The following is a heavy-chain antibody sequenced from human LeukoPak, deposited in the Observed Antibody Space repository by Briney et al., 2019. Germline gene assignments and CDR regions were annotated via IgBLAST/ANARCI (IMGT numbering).Heavy chain of an antibody. CDR3: ARVRASLDY. Sequence: PGGSLRLSCAASGFTFSSYEMNWVRQAPGKGLEWVSYISTSGSTRNYADSVQGRFTISRDNAENSLYLQMNSLRAEDTAVYYCARVRASLDYWGQGTLVTVPS. CDR1: GFTFSSYE. D-gene: IGHD3-10*01. V-gene: IGHV3-48*03. CDR2: ISTSGSTR. J-gene: IGHJ4*02.